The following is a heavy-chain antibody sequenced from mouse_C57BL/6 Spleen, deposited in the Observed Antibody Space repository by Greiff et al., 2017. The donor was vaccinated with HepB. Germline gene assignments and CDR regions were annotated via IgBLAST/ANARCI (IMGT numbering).Heavy chain of an antibody. J-gene: IGHJ4*01. D-gene: IGHD1-1*01. CDR1: GFTFSDAW. CDR2: IRNKANNHAT. CDR3: TYYYGSSYYAMDY. Sequence: EVQVVESGGGLVQPGGSMKLSCAASGFTFSDAWMDWVRQSPEKGLEWVAEIRNKANNHATYYAESVKGRFTISRDDSKSSVYLQMNSLRAEDTGIYYCTYYYGSSYYAMDYWGQGTSVTVSS. V-gene: IGHV6-6*01.